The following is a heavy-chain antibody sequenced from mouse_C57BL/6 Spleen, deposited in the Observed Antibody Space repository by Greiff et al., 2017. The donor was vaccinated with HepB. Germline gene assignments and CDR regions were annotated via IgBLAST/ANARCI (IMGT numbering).Heavy chain of an antibody. J-gene: IGHJ4*01. Sequence: VHLVESGAELVKPGASVKMSCKASGYTFTSYWITWVKQRPGQGLEWIGDIDPGSGSTNYNEKFKSKATLTVDTSSSTAYMQLSSLTSEDSAVYCWARVDYGSSYNAMDYWGQGTSVTVSS. CDR3: ARVDYGSSYNAMDY. CDR1: GYTFTSYW. D-gene: IGHD1-1*01. V-gene: IGHV1-55*01. CDR2: IDPGSGST.